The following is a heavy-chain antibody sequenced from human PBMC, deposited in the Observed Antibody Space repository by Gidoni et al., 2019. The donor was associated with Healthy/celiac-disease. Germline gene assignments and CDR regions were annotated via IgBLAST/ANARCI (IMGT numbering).Heavy chain of an antibody. CDR3: AKDSMYSSGWCDY. Sequence: EVQLLESGGGLVQPGGSLRLTCAASGFTFSSYAMSWVRQAPGKGLEWVSAISGSGGSTYYADSVKGRFTISRDNSKNTLYLQMNSLRAEDTAVYYCAKDSMYSSGWCDYWGQGTLVTVSS. CDR1: GFTFSSYA. D-gene: IGHD6-19*01. J-gene: IGHJ4*02. CDR2: ISGSGGST. V-gene: IGHV3-23*01.